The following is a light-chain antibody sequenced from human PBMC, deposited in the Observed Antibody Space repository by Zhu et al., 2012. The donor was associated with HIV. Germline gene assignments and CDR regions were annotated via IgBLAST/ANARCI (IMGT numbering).Light chain of an antibody. CDR2: GAT. J-gene: IGKJ1*01. V-gene: IGKV3-15*01. CDR3: QQCEGASVT. CDR1: QSIQNN. Sequence: EIVMTQSPATLSVSPGERATLSCRASQSIQNNLAWYQQKPGQAPRLLIRGATSRAPGIPDRFSGSGYGTEFTLTINNMESEDCAVYYCQQCEGASVTFGQGTTVEI.